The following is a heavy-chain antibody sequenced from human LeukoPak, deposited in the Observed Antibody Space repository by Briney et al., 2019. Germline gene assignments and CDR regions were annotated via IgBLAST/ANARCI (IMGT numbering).Heavy chain of an antibody. CDR2: INHSGST. J-gene: IGHJ1*01. CDR3: ARQRYCSGGSCSSYFQH. D-gene: IGHD2-15*01. V-gene: IGHV4-39*01. Sequence: SETLSLTCTVSGGSISSSSYYWSWIRQPPGKGLEWIGEINHSGSTNYNPSLKSRVTISVDTSKNQFSLKLSSVTAADTAVYYCARQRYCSGGSCSSYFQHWGQGTLVTVSS. CDR1: GGSISSSSYY.